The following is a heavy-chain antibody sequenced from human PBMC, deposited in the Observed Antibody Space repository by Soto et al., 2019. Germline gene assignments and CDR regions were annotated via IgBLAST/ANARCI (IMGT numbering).Heavy chain of an antibody. V-gene: IGHV3-49*03. J-gene: IGHJ4*02. Sequence: EVQLVESGGGLVQPGRSLRLSCTASGFTFGDYAMSWFRQAPGKGLEWVGFIRSKAYGGTTEYAASVKGRFTISRDDSKSIAYLQMNSLKTEDTAVYYCTRLTTYYDFWSGYYKRNGEDYWGQGTLVTVSS. CDR2: IRSKAYGGTT. D-gene: IGHD3-3*01. CDR3: TRLTTYYDFWSGYYKRNGEDY. CDR1: GFTFGDYA.